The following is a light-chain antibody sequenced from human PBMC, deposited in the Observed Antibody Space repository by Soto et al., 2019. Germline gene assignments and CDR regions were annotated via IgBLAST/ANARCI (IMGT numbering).Light chain of an antibody. CDR3: WLYMGSGISL. CDR2: STN. CDR1: SGSVSTGYY. J-gene: IGLJ2*01. V-gene: IGLV8-61*01. Sequence: QAVVTQEPSFSVSPGGTVTLTCGLSSGSVSTGYYPSWYQQTPGQAPRTLIYSTNTRSSGVPDRFSGSILGNKAALTITGAQADDESDYYCWLYMGSGISLFGGGTKLTVL.